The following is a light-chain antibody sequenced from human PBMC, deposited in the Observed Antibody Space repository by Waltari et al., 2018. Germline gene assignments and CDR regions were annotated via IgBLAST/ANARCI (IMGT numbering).Light chain of an antibody. CDR3: QHYNNWPPWT. CDR1: QSVSSN. J-gene: IGKJ1*01. Sequence: EIVMTQSPAALSVSPGESATLSCRASQSVSSNLAWYQQKPGQAPRLLIYGASTRATGIPARFSGSGSGTEFTLTISSLQSEDFAVYYCQHYNNWPPWTFGQGTKVEFK. CDR2: GAS. V-gene: IGKV3-15*01.